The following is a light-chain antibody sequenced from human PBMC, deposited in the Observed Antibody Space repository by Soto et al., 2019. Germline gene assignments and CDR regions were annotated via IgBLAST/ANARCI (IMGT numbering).Light chain of an antibody. CDR2: GAS. Sequence: IILSQSPATLSLSPGERATLSCRASQTVRNNYLAWYQQKPGQAPRLLIYGASSRAAGIAARFSGSGSGTEFTLTISSLQSEDFAVYYCQQYNNWPPITFGQGTRLEIK. CDR3: QQYNNWPPIT. CDR1: QTVRNNY. V-gene: IGKV3D-7*01. J-gene: IGKJ5*01.